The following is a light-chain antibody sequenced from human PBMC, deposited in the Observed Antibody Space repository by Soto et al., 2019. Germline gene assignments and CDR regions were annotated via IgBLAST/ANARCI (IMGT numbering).Light chain of an antibody. V-gene: IGKV3-20*01. CDR1: QSVTGLF. CDR2: GSS. CDR3: QHYGPSSGFT. J-gene: IGKJ3*01. Sequence: EIVLTQSPDTLSLSPGERATLSCRASQSVTGLFLACYQQKPGQAPRLLIDGSSNRATGIPERFSGSRSGTDFTLTISSLELEDFAVYYCQHYGPSSGFTFGPGTKVDI.